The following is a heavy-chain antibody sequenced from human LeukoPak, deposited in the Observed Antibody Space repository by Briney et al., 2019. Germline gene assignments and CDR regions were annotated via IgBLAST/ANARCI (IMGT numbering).Heavy chain of an antibody. Sequence: SETLSLTCTVSGGSIDSSSCYWGWIRQPPGTGLEWIGSIYYSGSTYYNPTLKSRVTISVDTSKNQFSLKLSSVTAADTAVYYCASGGIAAAGTLFDYWGQGTLVTVSS. D-gene: IGHD6-13*01. CDR3: ASGGIAAAGTLFDY. CDR2: IYYSGST. V-gene: IGHV4-39*01. CDR1: GGSIDSSSCY. J-gene: IGHJ4*02.